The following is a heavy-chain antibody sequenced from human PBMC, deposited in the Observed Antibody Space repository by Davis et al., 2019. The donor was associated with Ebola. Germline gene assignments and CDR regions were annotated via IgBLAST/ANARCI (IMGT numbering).Heavy chain of an antibody. Sequence: PGGSLRLSCVVSGFTFSSYAMSWVRQAPGKGPEWVSAISGSGGSTYYADSVKGRFTIYRDNSKNTLYLQMNSLRAEDTAVYYCAKTYDFWSDYRYAFDIWGQGTMVTVSS. D-gene: IGHD3-3*01. CDR2: ISGSGGST. J-gene: IGHJ3*02. V-gene: IGHV3-23*01. CDR3: AKTYDFWSDYRYAFDI. CDR1: GFTFSSYA.